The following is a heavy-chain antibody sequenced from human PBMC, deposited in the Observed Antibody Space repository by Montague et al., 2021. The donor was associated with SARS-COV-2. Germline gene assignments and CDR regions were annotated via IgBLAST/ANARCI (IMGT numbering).Heavy chain of an antibody. CDR2: TYYRSKWYH. CDR1: GDRVSSNTAT. CDR3: ARTTTMMLYPENAFDI. Sequence: SAISGDRVSSNTATWNWIRRSPSRGLEWLGRTYYRSKWYHDYAISLKSRITINPDTSKNRFSLQLSSVAPEDTAVFYCARTTTMMLYPENAFDIWGQGTRVTVSS. D-gene: IGHD2-15*01. V-gene: IGHV6-1*01. J-gene: IGHJ3*02.